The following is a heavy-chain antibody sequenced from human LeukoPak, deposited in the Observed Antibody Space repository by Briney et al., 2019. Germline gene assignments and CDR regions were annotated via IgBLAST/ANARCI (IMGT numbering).Heavy chain of an antibody. Sequence: PSETLSLTCTVPGVSINSRNHYWGWPRQPPGKGLEWIGNIYYSGSIYYNPSLKSRLTISIDTSRNQFSLKLSSVTATDTAVYYCARLLAYYYDSSGPFFDYWGQGTLVTVSS. J-gene: IGHJ4*02. CDR3: ARLLAYYYDSSGPFFDY. V-gene: IGHV4-39*01. CDR1: GVSINSRNHY. CDR2: IYYSGSI. D-gene: IGHD3-22*01.